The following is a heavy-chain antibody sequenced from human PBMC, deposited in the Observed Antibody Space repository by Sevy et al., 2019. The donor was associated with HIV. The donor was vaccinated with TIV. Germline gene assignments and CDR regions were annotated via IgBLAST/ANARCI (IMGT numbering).Heavy chain of an antibody. CDR2: LNQDGSEK. Sequence: GGSLRLSCAASGFTFSAYWMAWVRQAPGKGLEWVANLNQDGSEKYPVDSVKGRFTISRDNVKNSLYLQMNSVRVEDTGIYYCAIEAWRSLVTWGRGTMVTVSS. CDR3: AIEAWRSLVT. V-gene: IGHV3-7*01. D-gene: IGHD6-6*01. CDR1: GFTFSAYW. J-gene: IGHJ3*01.